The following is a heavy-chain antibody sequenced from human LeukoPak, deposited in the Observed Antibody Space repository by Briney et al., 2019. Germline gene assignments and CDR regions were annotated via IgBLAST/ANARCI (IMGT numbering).Heavy chain of an antibody. J-gene: IGHJ3*02. D-gene: IGHD2-15*01. V-gene: IGHV1-8*03. Sequence: GASVKVSCKASGYTFTSYDINWVRQATGLGLEWMGWMNPNSGNTGYAQKFQGRVTLTRDTSITTAYLELSSLRSEDTAVYYCARDHRYCSGGSCLATFDIWGQGTMVTVSS. CDR3: ARDHRYCSGGSCLATFDI. CDR1: GYTFTSYD. CDR2: MNPNSGNT.